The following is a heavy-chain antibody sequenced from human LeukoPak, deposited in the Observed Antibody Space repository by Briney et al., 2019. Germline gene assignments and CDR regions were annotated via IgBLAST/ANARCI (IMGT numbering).Heavy chain of an antibody. CDR1: GFTFSSYS. Sequence: GGSLRLSCAASGFTFSSYSMNWVRQAPGKGLEWVSSISSSSIYIYYADSVKGRFTISRDNAKNSLYLQMNSLRADDTALYYCAREIRGYYYYMDVWGKGTTVTVSS. CDR2: ISSSSIYI. J-gene: IGHJ6*03. CDR3: AREIRGYYYYMDV. V-gene: IGHV3-21*04.